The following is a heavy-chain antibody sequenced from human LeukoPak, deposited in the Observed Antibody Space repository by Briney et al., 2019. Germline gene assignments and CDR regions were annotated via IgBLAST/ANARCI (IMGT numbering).Heavy chain of an antibody. D-gene: IGHD2-8*01. CDR2: IKSDGSST. CDR3: ATVGGVSGRAFDM. CDR1: GFSFSSYW. J-gene: IGHJ3*02. V-gene: IGHV3-74*01. Sequence: GGSLSLSCAASGFSFSSYWLHWVRQAPGKGLVWVSRIKSDGSSTSYADSVKGRFTISRDNAKNTLYLQMNSLRVEDAAVYYCATVGGVSGRAFDMWGQGTVVTVSS.